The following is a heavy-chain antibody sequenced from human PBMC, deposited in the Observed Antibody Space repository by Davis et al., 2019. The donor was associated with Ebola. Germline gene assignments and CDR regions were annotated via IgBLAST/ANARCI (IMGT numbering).Heavy chain of an antibody. Sequence: PGGSLRLSCTVSGGSISSSSYYWGWIRQPPGKGLEWIGSIYYSGSTYYNPSLKSRVTISVDTSKNQFSLKLSSVTAADTAVYYCATLPHYDSSGPFGYWGQGTLVTVSS. CDR3: ATLPHYDSSGPFGY. CDR1: GGSISSSSYY. D-gene: IGHD3-22*01. J-gene: IGHJ4*02. V-gene: IGHV4-39*07. CDR2: IYYSGST.